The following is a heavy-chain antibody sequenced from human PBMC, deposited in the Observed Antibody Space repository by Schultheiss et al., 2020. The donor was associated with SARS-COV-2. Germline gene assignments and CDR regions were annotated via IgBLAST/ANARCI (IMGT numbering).Heavy chain of an antibody. D-gene: IGHD6-13*01. V-gene: IGHV3-33*08. CDR3: ARGSYSSSWGYWFDP. CDR2: IWYDGINK. CDR1: GFTFSSYG. Sequence: GGSLRXSCAASGFTFSSYGMHWVRQAPGKGLGWVAVIWYDGINKYYADSVKGRFTISRDNSKNTLYLQMNSLRAEDTAVYYCARGSYSSSWGYWFDPWGQGTLVTVSS. J-gene: IGHJ5*02.